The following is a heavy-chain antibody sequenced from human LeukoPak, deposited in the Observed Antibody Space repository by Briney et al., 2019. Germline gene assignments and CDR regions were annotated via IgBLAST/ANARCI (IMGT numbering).Heavy chain of an antibody. D-gene: IGHD4-17*01. J-gene: IGHJ4*02. V-gene: IGHV4-4*02. CDR3: ARVPATTVTTFDY. CDR1: GGSISSSNW. Sequence: PSETLSLTCAVSGGSISSSNWWSWVRPPPGKGLEWIGEIYHSGSTNYNPSLKSRVTISVDKSKNQFSLKLSSVTAADTAVYYCARVPATTVTTFDYWGQGTLVTVSS. CDR2: IYHSGST.